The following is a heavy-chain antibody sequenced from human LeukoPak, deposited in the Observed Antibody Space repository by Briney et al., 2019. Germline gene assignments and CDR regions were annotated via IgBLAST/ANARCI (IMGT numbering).Heavy chain of an antibody. J-gene: IGHJ4*02. V-gene: IGHV3-30*18. CDR3: AKGDGDYGY. CDR1: GFTFSSYS. Sequence: SLRLSCAASGFTFSSYSMNWVRQAPGKGLEWVAVISYDGSNKYYADSVKGRFTISRDNSKNTLYLQMNSLRAEDTAVYYCAKGDGDYGYWGQGTLVTVSS. CDR2: ISYDGSNK. D-gene: IGHD4-17*01.